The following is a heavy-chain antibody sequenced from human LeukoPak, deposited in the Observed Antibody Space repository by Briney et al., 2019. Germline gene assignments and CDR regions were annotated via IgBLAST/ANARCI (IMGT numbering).Heavy chain of an antibody. Sequence: PGGSLRLSCAASGFTFSSYSMNWVRQAPGKGLEWVSSISSRSSNIYHADSVKGRFTISRDNAKNSLYLQMNSLRAEDTAVYYCARDEGSQPRNDAFDIWGQGTMVTVS. CDR2: ISSRSSNI. CDR3: ARDEGSQPRNDAFDI. D-gene: IGHD1-14*01. V-gene: IGHV3-21*01. CDR1: GFTFSSYS. J-gene: IGHJ3*02.